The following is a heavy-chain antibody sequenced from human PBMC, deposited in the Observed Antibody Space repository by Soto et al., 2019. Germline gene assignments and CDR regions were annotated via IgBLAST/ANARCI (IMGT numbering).Heavy chain of an antibody. J-gene: IGHJ6*02. CDR2: IDPSDSYT. V-gene: IGHV5-10-1*01. D-gene: IGHD3-22*01. Sequence: GESLKISCKGSGYSFTSYWISWVRQMPGKGLEWMGRIDPSDSYTNYSPSFQGHVTISADKSISTAYLQWSSLKASDTAMYYCARKSLDYYDSSGYPYYYGMDVWGQGTTVTVSS. CDR3: ARKSLDYYDSSGYPYYYGMDV. CDR1: GYSFTSYW.